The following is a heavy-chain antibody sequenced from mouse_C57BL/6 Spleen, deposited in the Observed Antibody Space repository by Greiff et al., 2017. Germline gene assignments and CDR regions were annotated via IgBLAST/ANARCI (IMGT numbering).Heavy chain of an antibody. Sequence: QVQLQQSGAELVRPGTSVKVSCKASGYAFTNYLIEWVKQRPGQGLEWIGVINPGSGGTNYNEKFKGKATLTADKSSSTAYMQLSSLTSEDSAVYFCARAYYSNYVDYWGQGTTLTVSS. J-gene: IGHJ2*01. D-gene: IGHD2-5*01. CDR3: ARAYYSNYVDY. V-gene: IGHV1-54*01. CDR1: GYAFTNYL. CDR2: INPGSGGT.